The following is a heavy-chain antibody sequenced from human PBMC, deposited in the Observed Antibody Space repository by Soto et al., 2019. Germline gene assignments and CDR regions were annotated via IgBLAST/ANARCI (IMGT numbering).Heavy chain of an antibody. V-gene: IGHV3-48*03. CDR2: ISSSGSTK. CDR3: ARDHISVTYYFDY. J-gene: IGHJ4*02. Sequence: GGSLRLSCAASGFTFSSYEMNWVRQAPGKGLEWVSKISSSGSTKYYADSVKGRFTISRDNAKNSLYLQMNSLRAEDTAVYYCARDHISVTYYFDYWGQGTLVTVSA. CDR1: GFTFSSYE. D-gene: IGHD2-21*02.